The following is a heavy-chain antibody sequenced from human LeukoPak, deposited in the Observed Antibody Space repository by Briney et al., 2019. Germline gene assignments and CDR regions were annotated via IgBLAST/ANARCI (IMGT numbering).Heavy chain of an antibody. J-gene: IGHJ1*01. CDR1: GFSVSSNY. Sequence: GGSLRLSCAASGFSVSSNYMSWVRQAPGKGLEWVSVIYSGGSTYYADSVKVRFTISRDNSKNTLYLQMKSLRAEDTAVYYCARTDETAPAEDFQHWGQGTLVTVSS. V-gene: IGHV3-53*01. D-gene: IGHD2-21*02. CDR2: IYSGGST. CDR3: ARTDETAPAEDFQH.